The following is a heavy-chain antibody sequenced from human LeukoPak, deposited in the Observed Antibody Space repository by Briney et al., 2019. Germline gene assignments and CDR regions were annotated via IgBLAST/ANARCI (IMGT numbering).Heavy chain of an antibody. V-gene: IGHV3-23*01. D-gene: IGHD6-19*01. J-gene: IGHJ4*02. CDR2: ISGSGGST. Sequence: PGRSLRLSCAASGFTFSSYAMSWVRQAPGKGLEWVSAISGSGGSTYYADSVKGRFTISRDNSKNTLSLQMNSLRAEDTAVYYCARGGGIAVASYYFDYWGQGTLVTVSS. CDR1: GFTFSSYA. CDR3: ARGGGIAVASYYFDY.